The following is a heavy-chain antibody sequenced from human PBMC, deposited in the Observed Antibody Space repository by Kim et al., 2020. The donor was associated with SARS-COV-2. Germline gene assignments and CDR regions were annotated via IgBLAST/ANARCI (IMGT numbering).Heavy chain of an antibody. CDR1: GFTFSSYG. J-gene: IGHJ4*01. V-gene: IGHV3-33*05. CDR3: ARDKHIVVVTATPPFDY. Sequence: GGSLRLSCAASGFTFSSYGMHWVRQAPGKGLEWVAVISYDGSNKYYADSVKGRFTISRDNSKNTLYLQMNSLRAEDTAVYYCARDKHIVVVTATPPFDY. CDR2: ISYDGSNK. D-gene: IGHD2-21*02.